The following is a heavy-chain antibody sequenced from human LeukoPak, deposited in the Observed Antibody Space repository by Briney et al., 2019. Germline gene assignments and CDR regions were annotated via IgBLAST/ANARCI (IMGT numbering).Heavy chain of an antibody. CDR1: GFTFSSYA. CDR2: ISYDGSNK. CDR3: ASGSGSYYRIDY. V-gene: IGHV3-30*04. J-gene: IGHJ4*02. D-gene: IGHD3-10*01. Sequence: PGRSLRLSCAASGFTFSSYAMHWVHQAPGKGLEWVAVISYDGSNKYYADSVKGRFTISRDNSKNTLYLQMNSLRAEDTAVYYCASGSGSYYRIDYWGQGTLVTVSS.